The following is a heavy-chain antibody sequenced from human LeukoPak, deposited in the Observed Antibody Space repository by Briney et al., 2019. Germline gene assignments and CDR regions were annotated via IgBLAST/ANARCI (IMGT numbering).Heavy chain of an antibody. V-gene: IGHV3-7*01. J-gene: IGHJ4*02. CDR3: ARAGPYQLPPRPVDY. Sequence: PGRSLRLSCAASGFTFSSYWMSWVRQAPGKGLEWVANINQDGSGEYYVDSVKGRFTISRDNAKNSLFLQMNSLRAEDTAIYYCARAGPYQLPPRPVDYWGQGTLVTVSS. D-gene: IGHD2-2*01. CDR2: INQDGSGE. CDR1: GFTFSSYW.